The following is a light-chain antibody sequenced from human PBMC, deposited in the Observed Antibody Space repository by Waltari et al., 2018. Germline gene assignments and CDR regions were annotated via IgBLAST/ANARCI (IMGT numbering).Light chain of an antibody. CDR2: GAS. Sequence: EIVLTQSPGTLSLSPGETATLSCRASQSVRGTLAWYQQKPGQAPRLLIYGASSRATGIPDRFSGSGSGTEFSLTISRLEPEDFAVYYCQHYVRLPATFGQGTRVEIK. CDR1: QSVRGT. J-gene: IGKJ1*01. CDR3: QHYVRLPAT. V-gene: IGKV3-20*01.